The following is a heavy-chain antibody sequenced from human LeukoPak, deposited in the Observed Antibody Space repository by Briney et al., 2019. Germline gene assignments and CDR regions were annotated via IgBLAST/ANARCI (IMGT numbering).Heavy chain of an antibody. D-gene: IGHD3-10*01. V-gene: IGHV1-2*02. CDR2: INPNSGGT. Sequence: EASVKVSCKASGYTFTGYYMHWVRQAPGQGLEWMGWINPNSGGTNYAQKFQGRVTMTRDTSISTAYMELSRLRSDDTAVYYCARDHGSGSSSFDYWGQGTLVTVSS. CDR3: ARDHGSGSSSFDY. J-gene: IGHJ4*02. CDR1: GYTFTGYY.